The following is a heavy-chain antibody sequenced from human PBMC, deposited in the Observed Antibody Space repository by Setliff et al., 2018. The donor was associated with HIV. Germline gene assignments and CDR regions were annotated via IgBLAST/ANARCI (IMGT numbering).Heavy chain of an antibody. CDR1: GYTFISYS. CDR3: ARGAYQYYDSSGYYQGNFDY. CDR2: INTNTGNP. V-gene: IGHV7-4-1*02. J-gene: IGHJ4*02. Sequence: ASVKVSCKASGYTFISYSMNWVRQAPGQGLEWMGWINTNTGNPTYAQDFIGRFAFSLDTSVSTAYLQISSLKAEDTAVYYCARGAYQYYDSSGYYQGNFDYWGQGTLVTV. D-gene: IGHD3-22*01.